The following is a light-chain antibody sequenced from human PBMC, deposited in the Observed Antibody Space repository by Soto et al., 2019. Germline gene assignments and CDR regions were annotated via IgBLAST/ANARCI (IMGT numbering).Light chain of an antibody. CDR1: ENIYTN. J-gene: IGKJ1*01. CDR3: QQYYNWPRT. V-gene: IGKV3-15*01. CDR2: GAS. Sequence: EIVMTQSPATLSVSPGERATLSCRASENIYTNLAWYQQKPGQPPRLLFYGASTRATGLPARFSGTGSGTEFTLTINSLQAEDSAVYYCQQYYNWPRTFGQGTKVDIK.